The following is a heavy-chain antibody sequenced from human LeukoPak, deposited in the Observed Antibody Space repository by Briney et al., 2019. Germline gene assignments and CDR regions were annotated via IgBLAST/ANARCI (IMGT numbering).Heavy chain of an antibody. CDR1: GYTFTGYY. CDR3: ARDHCGGDCYTPDY. Sequence: ASVKVSCKASGYTFTGYYMHWVRQAPGQGLEWMGWINPNSGGTNYAQKFQGRVTMTRDTSISTAYMELSRLRSDDTAVYYCARDHCGGDCYTPDYWGQGTLVTVSS. V-gene: IGHV1-2*02. J-gene: IGHJ4*02. CDR2: INPNSGGT. D-gene: IGHD2-21*02.